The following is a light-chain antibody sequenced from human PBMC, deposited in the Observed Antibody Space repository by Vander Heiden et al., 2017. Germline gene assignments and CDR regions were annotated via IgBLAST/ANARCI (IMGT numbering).Light chain of an antibody. J-gene: IGLJ1*01. Sequence: QSALTHPPSAARPPGQSASLSRTGTRSSVGGYMYASWYQLHPGTAPKLMIYEVSKRPAGVPDRFAGSKSGNTASLTVAGHQAEDEDDYYCSSYAGSNNSVFGTGTKVTVL. CDR1: RSSVGGYMY. V-gene: IGLV2-8*01. CDR2: EVS. CDR3: SSYAGSNNSV.